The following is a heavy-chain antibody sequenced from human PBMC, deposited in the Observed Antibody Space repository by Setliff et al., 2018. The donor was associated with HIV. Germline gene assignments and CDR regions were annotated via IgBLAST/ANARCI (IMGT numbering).Heavy chain of an antibody. CDR1: GFTFSSYE. D-gene: IGHD2-2*01. CDR2: ISRSDNTI. V-gene: IGHV3-48*03. J-gene: IGHJ4*02. Sequence: PGGSLRLSCAASGFTFSSYEMSWVRQAPGKGLEWVSYISRSDNTIHYADSVRGRFTISRDNAKNSLYLQMNSLRAEDTAVYYCARVEPTILIGPAAFFDHWGQGTLVTVSS. CDR3: ARVEPTILIGPAAFFDH.